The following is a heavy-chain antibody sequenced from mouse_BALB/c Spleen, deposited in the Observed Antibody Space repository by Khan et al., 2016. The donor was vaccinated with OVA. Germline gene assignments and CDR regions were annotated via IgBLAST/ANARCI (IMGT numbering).Heavy chain of an antibody. Sequence: QVQLKESGAELVKPGASVKFSCQSSGYTFTSFYIYWVKQRLGQGLEGVAEINPSNGGTNFNEKFKSKATLTVDKSSSPAYMQLRSLAYGDSVFYYCTRGGYGSHFDYGGQGKLVAVS. CDR2: INPSNGGT. CDR3: TRGGYGSHFDY. J-gene: IGHJ3*01. D-gene: IGHD1-1*01. CDR1: GYTFTSFY. V-gene: IGHV1S81*02.